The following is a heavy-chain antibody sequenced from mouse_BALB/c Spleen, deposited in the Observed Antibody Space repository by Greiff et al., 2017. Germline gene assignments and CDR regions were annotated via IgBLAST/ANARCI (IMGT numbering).Heavy chain of an antibody. J-gene: IGHJ1*01. V-gene: IGHV5-12-1*01. CDR2: ISSGGGST. CDR3: ARRDYGSSYWYFDV. Sequence: EVKVEESGGGLVKPGGSLKLSCAASGFAFSSYDMSWVRQTPEKRLEWVAYISSGGGSTYYPDTVKGRFTISRDNAKNTLYLQMSSLKSEDTAMYYCARRDYGSSYWYFDVWGAGTTVTVSA. CDR1: GFAFSSYD. D-gene: IGHD1-1*01.